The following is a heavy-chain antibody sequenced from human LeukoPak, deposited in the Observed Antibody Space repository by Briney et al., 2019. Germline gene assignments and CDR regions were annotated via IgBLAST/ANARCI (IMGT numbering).Heavy chain of an antibody. CDR1: GFTFSSYG. CDR3: ARDRLAAGGDY. Sequence: PGGSLRLSCAASGFTFSSYGMHWVRQAPGKGLDWVAFIRYDGRNKYYADSVKGRFTISRDNSKNTLYLQMNSLRAEDTAVYYCARDRLAAGGDYWGQGTLVTVSS. D-gene: IGHD6-13*01. V-gene: IGHV3-30*02. CDR2: IRYDGRNK. J-gene: IGHJ4*02.